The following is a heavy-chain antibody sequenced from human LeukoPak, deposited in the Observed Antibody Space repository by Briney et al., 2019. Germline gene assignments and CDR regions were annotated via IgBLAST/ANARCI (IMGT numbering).Heavy chain of an antibody. CDR3: AGRIVDTATLFDY. CDR1: GGSNYV. J-gene: IGHJ4*02. V-gene: IGHV1-69*04. Sequence: AVKVSCKASGGSNYVISWVRQAPGQGLEWRGRIIPFRNIIEYAQNFQDRVTITADKSTSTAYMELSSLRSEDTAVYSCAGRIVDTATLFDYWGQGSLVTVSS. CDR2: IIPFRNII. D-gene: IGHD5-18*01.